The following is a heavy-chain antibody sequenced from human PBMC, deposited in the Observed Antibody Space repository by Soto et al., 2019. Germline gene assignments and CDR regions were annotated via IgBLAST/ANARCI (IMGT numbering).Heavy chain of an antibody. V-gene: IGHV4-4*02. J-gene: IGHJ4*02. CDR1: SDSISSRNW. CDR3: ASREYSDCYSKDFDS. D-gene: IGHD2-21*02. Sequence: VQLQESGPGLVKPSGTLSLTCTVSSDSISSRNWWTWVRQPPGRGLEWIGEIYHSGSTNYNPSLKSRVTISVDSSKNQSSLRLRAVTAADTAVYYCASREYSDCYSKDFDSWGQGTLGTVSS. CDR2: IYHSGST.